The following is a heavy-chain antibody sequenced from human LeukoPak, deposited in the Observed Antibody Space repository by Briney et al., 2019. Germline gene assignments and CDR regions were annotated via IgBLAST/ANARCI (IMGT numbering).Heavy chain of an antibody. CDR3: ARIKYCSGGSCYGFDY. Sequence: GGSLRLSCAASGFTFSSYWMSWVRQAPGKGLEWVANIKQDGSEKYYVDSVKGRFTISRDNAKNSLYLQMNSLRAEDTAVYYCARIKYCSGGSCYGFDYWGQGTLVTVSS. D-gene: IGHD2-15*01. J-gene: IGHJ4*02. CDR2: IKQDGSEK. V-gene: IGHV3-7*01. CDR1: GFTFSSYW.